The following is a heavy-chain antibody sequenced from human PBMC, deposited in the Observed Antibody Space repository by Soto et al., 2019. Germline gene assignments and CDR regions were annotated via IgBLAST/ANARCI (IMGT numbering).Heavy chain of an antibody. CDR3: ASGASRWYPYFFDS. Sequence: QAQVVQSGAEVGKPGSSVQLSCKASEGTFNSYAIAWVRQAPGQGLEWMGGIIPYYNTLNYAQKFQDRVTITADDSTNTVYMELSSLRSDDTAVYFCASGASRWYPYFFDSWAQGTLVTVSS. CDR2: IIPYYNTL. CDR1: EGTFNSYA. D-gene: IGHD6-13*01. J-gene: IGHJ4*02. V-gene: IGHV1-69*01.